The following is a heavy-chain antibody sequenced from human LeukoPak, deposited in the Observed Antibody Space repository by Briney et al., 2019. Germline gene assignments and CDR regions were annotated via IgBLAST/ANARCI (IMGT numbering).Heavy chain of an antibody. CDR1: GGSISSGDYY. D-gene: IGHD1-26*01. Sequence: SQTLSVTCTVSGGSISSGDYYWSWIRQPPGKGLEWIGYIYYSGSTYYNPSLKSRITISVDTSKNQFSLKLSSVTAADTAVYYCARERSGSYSGFDYWGQGTLVTVSS. V-gene: IGHV4-30-4*01. CDR2: IYYSGST. J-gene: IGHJ4*02. CDR3: ARERSGSYSGFDY.